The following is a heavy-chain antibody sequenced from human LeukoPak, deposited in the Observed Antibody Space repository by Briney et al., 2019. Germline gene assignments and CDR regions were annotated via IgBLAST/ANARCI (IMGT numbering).Heavy chain of an antibody. CDR2: IYSSGST. D-gene: IGHD6-13*01. CDR3: ARDSVAAQTTDY. CDR1: GGSISSSSYY. V-gene: IGHV4-61*02. Sequence: NPSETLSLTCTVSGGSISSSSYYWSWIRQPAGKGLEWIGRIYSSGSTNYNPSLKSRVTISVDTSKNQFSLKLSSVTAADTAVYYCARDSVAAQTTDYWGQGTLVTVSS. J-gene: IGHJ4*02.